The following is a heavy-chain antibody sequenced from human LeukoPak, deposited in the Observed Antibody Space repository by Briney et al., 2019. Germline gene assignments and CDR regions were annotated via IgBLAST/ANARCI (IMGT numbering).Heavy chain of an antibody. V-gene: IGHV4-59*01. CDR2: IYYSGST. CDR1: GGSISSYY. Sequence: SETLSLTCTVSGGSISSYYWSWIRQPPGKGLEWIGYIYYSGSTNYNPSLKSRVTISVDTSKNQFSLKLSSVTAADTAVYYCARDGNCSGGSCQSYWGQGTLVTVSS. J-gene: IGHJ4*02. CDR3: ARDGNCSGGSCQSY. D-gene: IGHD2-15*01.